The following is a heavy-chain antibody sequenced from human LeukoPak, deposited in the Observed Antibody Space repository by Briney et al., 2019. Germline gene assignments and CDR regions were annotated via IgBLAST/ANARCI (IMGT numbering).Heavy chain of an antibody. D-gene: IGHD2-15*01. J-gene: IGHJ4*02. CDR3: AKGTGGSCYSMTDY. CDR2: ISYDGSNK. V-gene: IGHV3-30-3*01. CDR1: GFTFSSYA. Sequence: GGSLRLSCAASGFTFSSYAMHWVRQAPGKGLEWVAVISYDGSNKYYADSVKGRFTISRDNSKNTLYLQMNSLRAEDTAVYYCAKGTGGSCYSMTDYWGQGTLVTVSS.